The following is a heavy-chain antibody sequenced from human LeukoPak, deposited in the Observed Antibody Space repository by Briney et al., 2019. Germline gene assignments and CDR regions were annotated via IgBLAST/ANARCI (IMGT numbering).Heavy chain of an antibody. J-gene: IGHJ3*02. D-gene: IGHD1-7*01. CDR2: INWNGGST. Sequence: GGSLRLSCAASGFTFDDYGMSWVRQAPGRGLEWVSGINWNGGSTGYADSVKGRFTISRDNAKNSLYLQMSSLRAEDTALYYCARDSVTGTKGGNDAFDIWGQGTMVTVSS. CDR1: GFTFDDYG. CDR3: ARDSVTGTKGGNDAFDI. V-gene: IGHV3-20*04.